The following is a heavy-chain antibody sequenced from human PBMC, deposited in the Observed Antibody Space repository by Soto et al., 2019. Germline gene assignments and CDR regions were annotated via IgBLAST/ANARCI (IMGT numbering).Heavy chain of an antibody. V-gene: IGHV3-74*01. Sequence: GGSLRLSCEASGFAFTSYWMHWVRQAPGKGLVWVAGVKSDGTTATYADSVKGRFTISRDNSKNTLYLQMNSLRAEDTAVYYCARDPDSSGYYSNWFDPWGQGTLGTVSS. CDR3: ARDPDSSGYYSNWFDP. J-gene: IGHJ5*02. CDR1: GFAFTSYW. CDR2: VKSDGTTA. D-gene: IGHD3-22*01.